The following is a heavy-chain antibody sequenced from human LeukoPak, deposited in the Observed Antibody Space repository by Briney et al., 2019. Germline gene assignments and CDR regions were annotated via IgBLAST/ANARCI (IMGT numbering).Heavy chain of an antibody. CDR2: IFHSGST. J-gene: IGHJ4*02. CDR1: GGSVSRGSYY. Sequence: PSETLSLTCTVTGGSVSRGSYYWSWIRQPPGKGLEWIGYIFHSGSTNYSPSLNSRVTISIDTSKNQFSLKLSSVTAADTAVYYCARSYGNFDYWGQGTQVTVSS. V-gene: IGHV4-61*01. CDR3: ARSYGNFDY. D-gene: IGHD1-14*01.